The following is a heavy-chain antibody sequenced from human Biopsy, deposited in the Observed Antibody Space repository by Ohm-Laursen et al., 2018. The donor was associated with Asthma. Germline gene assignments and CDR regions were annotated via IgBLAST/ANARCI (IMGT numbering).Heavy chain of an antibody. CDR1: GFAFNNSS. V-gene: IGHV3-23*01. CDR3: ARGKTWGRSYYFDY. CDR2: ISASGVRT. D-gene: IGHD6-6*01. Sequence: GSLRLSCAASGFAFNNSSMTWVRQAPGKGLEWVSSISASGVRTFYADSVKGRFTISRDNSKDTLYLQVNSPRGDDTAVYYCARGKTWGRSYYFDYWGQGTLVTVSS. J-gene: IGHJ4*02.